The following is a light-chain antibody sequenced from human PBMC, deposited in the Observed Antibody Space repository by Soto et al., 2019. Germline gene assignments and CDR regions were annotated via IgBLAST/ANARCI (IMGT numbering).Light chain of an antibody. CDR2: GAS. Sequence: EIVLTQSPGTLSLSPGERATLSCRASQSVRSNYFAWYQQKPGQAPRLLIHGASRRATGIPDRFSGSGSGTDFTLTIRRLELEDFAVYYCQQYGSSLSITFGQGTRLEIK. CDR1: QSVRSNY. CDR3: QQYGSSLSIT. J-gene: IGKJ5*01. V-gene: IGKV3-20*01.